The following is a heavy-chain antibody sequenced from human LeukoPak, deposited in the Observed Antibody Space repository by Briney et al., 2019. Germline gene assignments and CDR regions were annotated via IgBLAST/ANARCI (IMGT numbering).Heavy chain of an antibody. V-gene: IGHV3-15*01. D-gene: IGHD5-18*01. CDR3: TTGTWIQLWLADY. CDR2: IKGKAEGGTT. CDR1: GFTFSNAC. Sequence: GGSLRLSCAASGFTFSNACMSWVRQAPGKGLEWVGHIKGKAEGGTTDYAAPVQGRFTISRDDSKNTLYLQMNSLKTEDTAVYYCTTGTWIQLWLADYWGQETLVTVSS. J-gene: IGHJ4*02.